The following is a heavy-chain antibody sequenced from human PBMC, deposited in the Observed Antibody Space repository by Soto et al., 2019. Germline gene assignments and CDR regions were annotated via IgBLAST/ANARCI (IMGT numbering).Heavy chain of an antibody. J-gene: IGHJ3*02. CDR1: GGTFSSYA. CDR3: AAYDSSGSDAFDI. D-gene: IGHD3-22*01. V-gene: IGHV1-69*13. CDR2: IIPIFGTA. Sequence: ASVKVSCKASGGTFSSYAISWVRQAPGQGLEWMGGIIPIFGTANYAQKFQGRVTITADESTSTAYMELSSLRSEDTAVYYCAAYDSSGSDAFDIWGQGTMVTVSS.